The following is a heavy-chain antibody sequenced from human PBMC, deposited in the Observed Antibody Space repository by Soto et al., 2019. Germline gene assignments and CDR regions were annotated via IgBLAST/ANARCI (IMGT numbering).Heavy chain of an antibody. V-gene: IGHV3-30-3*01. CDR2: ISYDGSNK. J-gene: IGHJ6*02. D-gene: IGHD6-13*01. Sequence: QVQLVESGGGVVQPGRSLRLSCAASGFTFSSYAMHWVRQAPGKGLEWVAVISYDGSNKYYADSVKGRFTSSRDNSKNKLYLQMNSLRAEDRAVYYCARDHNGIAAAGTPWYYYYGMDVWGQGTTVTVSS. CDR3: ARDHNGIAAAGTPWYYYYGMDV. CDR1: GFTFSSYA.